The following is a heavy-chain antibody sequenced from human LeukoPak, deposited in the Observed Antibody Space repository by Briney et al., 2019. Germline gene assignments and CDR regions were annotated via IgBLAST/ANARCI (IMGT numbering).Heavy chain of an antibody. J-gene: IGHJ4*02. V-gene: IGHV3-23*01. D-gene: IGHD5-12*01. CDR2: ISGSGGST. Sequence: GGSLRLSCAASGFTFSSYAMSWVRQAPGKGLEWVSAISGSGGSTYYADSVKGRFTISRDNSKNTLYPQMNSLRAEDTAVYYCAKEGVEWLRSDYWYFDYWGQGTLVTVSS. CDR1: GFTFSSYA. CDR3: AKEGVEWLRSDYWYFDY.